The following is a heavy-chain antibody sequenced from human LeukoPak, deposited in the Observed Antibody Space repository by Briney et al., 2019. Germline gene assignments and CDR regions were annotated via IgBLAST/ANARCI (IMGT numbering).Heavy chain of an antibody. Sequence: GGSLRLSCAASGSTFSSYEMNWVRQAPGKGLEWVSYISSSGSTIYYADSVKGRFTISRDNSKNTLYLQMNSLRAEDTAVYYCAKDGGLLWFGELPRTFYYMDVWGKGTTVTVSS. D-gene: IGHD3-10*01. CDR3: AKDGGLLWFGELPRTFYYMDV. V-gene: IGHV3-48*03. CDR2: ISSSGSTI. J-gene: IGHJ6*03. CDR1: GSTFSSYE.